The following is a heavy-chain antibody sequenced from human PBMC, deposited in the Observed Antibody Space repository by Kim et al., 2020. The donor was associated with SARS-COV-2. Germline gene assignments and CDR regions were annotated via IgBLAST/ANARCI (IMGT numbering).Heavy chain of an antibody. V-gene: IGHV3-33*01. Sequence: YADSVKGRYTASRDNSKSTASLQMNSLRAEDTAVYYCARARGSYFYYFDDWGQGTLVTVSS. CDR3: ARARGSYFYYFDD. D-gene: IGHD1-26*01. J-gene: IGHJ4*02.